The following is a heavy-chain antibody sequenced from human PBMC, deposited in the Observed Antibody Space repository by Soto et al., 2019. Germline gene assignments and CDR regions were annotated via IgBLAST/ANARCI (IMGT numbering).Heavy chain of an antibody. CDR1: GGSISSYY. Sequence: SETLSLTCTVSGGSISSYYWSWIRQPPGKGLEWIGYIYYSGSTNYNPSLKSRVTISVDTSKNKFSLKLSSVTAADTAVYYCARGFGDYDRNYYYGMDVWGQGTTVTVYS. CDR2: IYYSGST. J-gene: IGHJ6*02. D-gene: IGHD4-17*01. V-gene: IGHV4-59*08. CDR3: ARGFGDYDRNYYYGMDV.